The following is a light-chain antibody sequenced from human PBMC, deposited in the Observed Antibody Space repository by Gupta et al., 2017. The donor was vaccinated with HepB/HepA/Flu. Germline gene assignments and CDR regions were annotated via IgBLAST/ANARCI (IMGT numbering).Light chain of an antibody. V-gene: IGKV1-39*01. Sequence: DIEMTQCASSLSASVGDRVTITCRASQSIRRYLNWYQQKPGEAPKPLIYGASCWQSGVPASFGGSGGGTDLAATNGSRQQEDFAPYYFHQNHSIPPWAFGQGTKVEIK. CDR1: QSIRRY. J-gene: IGKJ1*01. CDR2: GAS. CDR3: HQNHSIPPWA.